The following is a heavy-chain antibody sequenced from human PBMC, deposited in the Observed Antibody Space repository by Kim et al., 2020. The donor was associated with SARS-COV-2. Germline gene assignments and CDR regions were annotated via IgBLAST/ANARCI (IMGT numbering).Heavy chain of an antibody. J-gene: IGHJ4*02. CDR1: GFTFSSYG. CDR3: AKERSVVRGTFDY. V-gene: IGHV3-30*18. Sequence: GGSLRLSCAASGFTFSSYGMHWVRQAPGKGLEWVAVISYDGSNKYYADSVKGRFTISRDNSKNTLYLQMNSLRAEDTAVYYCAKERSVVRGTFDYWGQGTLVTVSS. CDR2: ISYDGSNK. D-gene: IGHD3-10*01.